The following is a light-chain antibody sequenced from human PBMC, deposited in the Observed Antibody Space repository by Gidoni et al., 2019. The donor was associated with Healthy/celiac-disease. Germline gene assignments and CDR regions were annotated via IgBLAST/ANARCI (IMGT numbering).Light chain of an antibody. J-gene: IGKJ2*01. CDR1: QSVSSSY. CDR3: QQYGSSPPYT. V-gene: IGKV3-20*01. Sequence: EIVLTQSPGTLSLSPGERATRSCSASQSVSSSYLAWYQQKPGQAPRLLIYGASSSATGIPDRFSGSGSGTDFTLTISRLEPEDFAVYYCQQYGSSPPYTFXXXTKLEIK. CDR2: GAS.